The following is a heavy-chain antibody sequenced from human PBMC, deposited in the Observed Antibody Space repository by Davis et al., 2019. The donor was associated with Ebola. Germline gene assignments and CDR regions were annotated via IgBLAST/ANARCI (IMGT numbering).Heavy chain of an antibody. CDR1: GFTFSSYA. CDR3: ARGLDSSGYSLPFDY. D-gene: IGHD3-22*01. CDR2: IDSDGSST. J-gene: IGHJ4*02. Sequence: GESLKISCAASGFTFSSYAMSWVRQAPGKGLVWVSRIDSDGSSTYYADSVKGRFTISRDNAKNTLYLQMNSLRVEDTAVYYCARGLDSSGYSLPFDYWGQGTLVTVSS. V-gene: IGHV3-74*01.